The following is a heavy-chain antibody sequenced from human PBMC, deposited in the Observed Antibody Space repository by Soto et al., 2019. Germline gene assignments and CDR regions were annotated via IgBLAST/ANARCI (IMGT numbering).Heavy chain of an antibody. V-gene: IGHV4-34*01. Sequence: SETLSLTCAVYDGSFSTYYWNWIRQPPGKGLEWIGEINHSGSTIYAPSLKSRVTISIDTSKNQFSLKLSSVTAADTATYYCGKLVYWGQRTLVTVSS. D-gene: IGHD6-6*01. J-gene: IGHJ4*02. CDR1: DGSFSTYY. CDR3: GKLVY. CDR2: INHSGST.